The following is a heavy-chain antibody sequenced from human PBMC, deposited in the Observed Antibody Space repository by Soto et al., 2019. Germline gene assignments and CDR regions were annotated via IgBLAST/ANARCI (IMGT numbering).Heavy chain of an antibody. CDR1: GFTFSSYA. D-gene: IGHD2-15*01. CDR2: ISGSGGST. J-gene: IGHJ6*03. Sequence: EVQLLESGGGLVQPGGSLRLSCAASGFTFSSYAMSWVRQAPGKGLEWVSAISGSGGSTYYADSVKGRFTISRDNSKNTLYLQMNSLRAEDTAVYYCAKGFYCSGGSCYSAGAGGPSYYYYMDVWGKGTTVTVSS. V-gene: IGHV3-23*01. CDR3: AKGFYCSGGSCYSAGAGGPSYYYYMDV.